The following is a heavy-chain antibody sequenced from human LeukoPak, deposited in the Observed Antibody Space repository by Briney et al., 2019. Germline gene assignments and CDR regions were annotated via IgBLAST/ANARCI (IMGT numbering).Heavy chain of an antibody. CDR1: GFTFSSYA. Sequence: GGSLRLSCAASGFTFSSYAMHWVRQAPGKGLEWVAVISYDGSIKYYADSVKGRFTISIDNSKNTLYLQMNSLRAEDTAVYYCARDPTYCSGGSCYSFWFDYWGQGTLVTVSS. J-gene: IGHJ4*02. CDR3: ARDPTYCSGGSCYSFWFDY. CDR2: ISYDGSIK. V-gene: IGHV3-30*04. D-gene: IGHD2-15*01.